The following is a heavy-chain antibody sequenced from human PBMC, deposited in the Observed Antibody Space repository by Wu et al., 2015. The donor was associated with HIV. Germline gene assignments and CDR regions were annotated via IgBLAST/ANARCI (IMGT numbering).Heavy chain of an antibody. CDR1: GGTFSSYA. CDR2: LNPNSGGT. CDR3: ASGIQAGGANY. V-gene: IGHV1-2*02. J-gene: IGHJ4*02. D-gene: IGHD2-21*01. Sequence: QVQLVQSGAEVKKPGSSVKVSCKASGGTFSSYAISWVRQAPGQGLEWMGRLNPNSGGTDSAQKFQGRVTMTRDTSISTAYMEVYSLRPEDTAVYYCASGIQAGGANYWGQGTLVTVSS.